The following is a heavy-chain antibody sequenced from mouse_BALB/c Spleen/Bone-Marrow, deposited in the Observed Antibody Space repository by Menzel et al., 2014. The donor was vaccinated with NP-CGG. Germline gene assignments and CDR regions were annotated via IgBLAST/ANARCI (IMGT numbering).Heavy chain of an antibody. CDR2: IWAGGST. J-gene: IGHJ4*01. CDR3: ARYYLYAMGY. D-gene: IGHD1-1*02. CDR1: GFSLTSYG. V-gene: IGHV2-9*02. Sequence: VHLVESGPGLVAPSQSLSITCTVSGFSLTSYGVHWVRQPPGEGLEWLGVIWAGGSTNYNSALVSRLSISKDNSKSQVFLKMNSLQTDDTAMYCCARYYLYAMGYWGQGTSVPVSS.